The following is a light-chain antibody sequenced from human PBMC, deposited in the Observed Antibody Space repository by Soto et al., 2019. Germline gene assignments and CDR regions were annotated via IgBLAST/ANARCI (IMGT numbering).Light chain of an antibody. CDR1: QSVGSN. Sequence: ETVMTQSPDTLSVSPGERATLSCRASQSVGSNLAWFQQKPGQAPRLLIYGASTRATGIPARFSGSGSATEFSLSISSLQSEDFAVYFCQQYSHWPRTFGQGTKIEIK. V-gene: IGKV3-15*01. CDR2: GAS. CDR3: QQYSHWPRT. J-gene: IGKJ1*01.